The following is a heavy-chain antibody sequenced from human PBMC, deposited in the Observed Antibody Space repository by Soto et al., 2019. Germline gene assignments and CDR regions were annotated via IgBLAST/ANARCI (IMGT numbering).Heavy chain of an antibody. CDR3: ARLVPDRYYYYYMDV. J-gene: IGHJ6*03. CDR2: IYYSGST. CDR1: GGSISSYY. Sequence: SETLSLTCTVSGGSISSYYWSWIRQPPGKGLEWIGYIYYSGSTNYNPSLKSRVTISVDTSKNQFSLKLSSVTAADTAVYYCARLVPDRYYYYYMDVWGKGTTVTVSS. V-gene: IGHV4-59*08.